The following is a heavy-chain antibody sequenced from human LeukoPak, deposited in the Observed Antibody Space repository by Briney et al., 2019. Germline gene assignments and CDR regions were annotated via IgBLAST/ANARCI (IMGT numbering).Heavy chain of an antibody. V-gene: IGHV1-69*13. J-gene: IGHJ6*03. Sequence: ASVKVSCKASGGTFSSYAISWVRQAPGQGLEGMGGSIPIFGTANYAQKFQGRVTITADESTSTAYMELSSLRSEDTAVYYCARASQLLLFGATYYYYYMDVWGKGTTVTVSS. CDR1: GGTFSSYA. CDR3: ARASQLLLFGATYYYYYMDV. D-gene: IGHD2-2*01. CDR2: SIPIFGTA.